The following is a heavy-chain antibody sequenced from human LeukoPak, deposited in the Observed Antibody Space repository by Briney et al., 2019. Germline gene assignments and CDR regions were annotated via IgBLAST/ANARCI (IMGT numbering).Heavy chain of an antibody. CDR3: ARLGGDYYFDY. J-gene: IGHJ4*02. CDR1: GFTFSSYA. CDR2: ISYDGSNK. D-gene: IGHD4-17*01. Sequence: GGSLRLSCAASGFTFSSYAMHWVRQAPGKGLEWVAVISYDGSNKYYADSVKGRFTISRDNSKNTLYLQMNSLRAEDTAVYYCARLGGDYYFDYWGQGTLVTVSS. V-gene: IGHV3-30-3*01.